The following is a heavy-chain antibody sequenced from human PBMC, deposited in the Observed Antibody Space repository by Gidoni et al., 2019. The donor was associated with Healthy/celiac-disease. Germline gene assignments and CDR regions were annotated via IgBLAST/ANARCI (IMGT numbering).Heavy chain of an antibody. CDR3: ARLGSGSYYKSYGMDV. CDR2: IYYSGST. V-gene: IGHV4-39*01. CDR1: GGSISSSSYY. D-gene: IGHD3-10*01. Sequence: QLQLQESGPGLVKPSETLSLTCTVSGGSISSSSYYWGWIRQPPGKGLEWIGSIYYSGSTYYNPSLKSLVTISVDTSKNQFSLKLSSVTAADTAVYYCARLGSGSYYKSYGMDVWGQGTTVTVSS. J-gene: IGHJ6*02.